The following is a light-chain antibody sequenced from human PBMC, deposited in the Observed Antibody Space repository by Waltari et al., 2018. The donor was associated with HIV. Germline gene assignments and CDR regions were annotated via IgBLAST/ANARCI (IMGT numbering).Light chain of an antibody. CDR2: KNY. Sequence: QSVLTQPPSASGTPGQTVTISCSGGSSNIGNDTVYWYQQLPGITPKLLIYKNYVRPSGVPDRFAGSKSGTSASLAISGLRSEDEADYYCVGWDSSLSAYVFGAGTKVTVL. J-gene: IGLJ1*01. CDR3: VGWDSSLSAYV. CDR1: SSNIGNDT. V-gene: IGLV1-47*01.